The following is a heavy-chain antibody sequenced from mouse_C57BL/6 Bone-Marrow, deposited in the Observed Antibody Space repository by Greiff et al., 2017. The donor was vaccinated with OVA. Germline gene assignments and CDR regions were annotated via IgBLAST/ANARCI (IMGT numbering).Heavy chain of an antibody. CDR2: IYPGDGDT. V-gene: IGHV1-82*01. CDR3: ASAPSPYYYGSSYVFAD. Sequence: VKLQESGPELVKPGASVKISCKASGYAFSSSWMNWVKQRPGKGLEWIGRIYPGDGDTHYNGKFKGKATLTADKSSSTAYMQLSSLTSEDSAVYCCASAPSPYYYGSSYVFADWGQGTLVTVSA. CDR1: GYAFSSSW. J-gene: IGHJ3*01. D-gene: IGHD1-1*01.